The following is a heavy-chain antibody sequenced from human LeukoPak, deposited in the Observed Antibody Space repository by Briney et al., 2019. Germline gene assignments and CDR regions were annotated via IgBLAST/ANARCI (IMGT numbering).Heavy chain of an antibody. CDR2: IYPGDSDT. J-gene: IGHJ6*02. CDR1: GYSFTSYW. D-gene: IGHD2-15*01. Sequence: GESLKIFRKGSGYSFTSYWIGWVRQMPGKGLEWMGIIYPGDSDTRYSPSFQGQVTISADKSISTAYLPWSSLKASDTAMYYCARATYCSGGSCYSHYYYGMDVWGQGTTVTVSS. V-gene: IGHV5-51*01. CDR3: ARATYCSGGSCYSHYYYGMDV.